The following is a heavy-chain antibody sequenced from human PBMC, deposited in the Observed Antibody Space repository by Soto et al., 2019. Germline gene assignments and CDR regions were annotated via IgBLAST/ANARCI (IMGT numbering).Heavy chain of an antibody. CDR3: AKRTDRGSGQYYLDY. J-gene: IGHJ4*02. V-gene: IGHV3-23*01. D-gene: IGHD5-12*01. Sequence: GGSLRRSCAASAFPFSTYAMSCVRQAPGKGLECVSVISGSGGRTNYADSVKGRLTISRDNSKNTLYLQMNSLRAEDTAVYYCAKRTDRGSGQYYLDYWGQGSLVTVS. CDR2: ISGSGGRT. CDR1: AFPFSTYA.